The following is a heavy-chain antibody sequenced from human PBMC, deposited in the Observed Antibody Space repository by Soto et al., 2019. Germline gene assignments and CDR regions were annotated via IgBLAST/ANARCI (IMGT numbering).Heavy chain of an antibody. CDR3: ARFDGLDSFDF. D-gene: IGHD3-9*01. CDR2: IFYSGST. CDR1: GGSISSDY. J-gene: IGHJ3*01. V-gene: IGHV4-59*08. Sequence: QVQLQESGPGLVKPSETLSLTCTVSGGSISSDYWSWIRQPPGKGLEWIGYIFYSGSTNYNPSLKSRVTISFVTSTNPFSLFLYSWTAADTAGYYCARFDGLDSFDFWGHGTMVSVSS.